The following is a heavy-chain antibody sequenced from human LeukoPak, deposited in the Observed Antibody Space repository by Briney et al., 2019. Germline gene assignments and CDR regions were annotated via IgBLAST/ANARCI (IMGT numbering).Heavy chain of an antibody. Sequence: SETLSLTCTVSGYSISSGYYWGWIRQPPGKGLEWIGSIYHSGSTYYNPSLKSRVTISVDTSKNQFSLKLSSVTAADTAVYYCARSPLEYYYYYYMDVWGKGTTVTVSS. V-gene: IGHV4-38-2*02. J-gene: IGHJ6*03. CDR2: IYHSGST. D-gene: IGHD1-1*01. CDR3: ARSPLEYYYYYYMDV. CDR1: GYSISSGYY.